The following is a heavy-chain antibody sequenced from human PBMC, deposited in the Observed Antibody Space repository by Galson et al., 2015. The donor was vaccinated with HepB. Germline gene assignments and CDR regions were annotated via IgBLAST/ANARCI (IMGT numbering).Heavy chain of an antibody. CDR3: AYGVDV. Sequence: CAISGDSVSSNSAVWNWIRQSPSRGLEWLGRTYYRSKWFNDYAVPMKSRMTINVDTSKNQLSLQMTSVTPEDTAVYYCAYGVDVWGQGTTVTVSS. CDR2: TYYRSKWFN. CDR1: GDSVSSNSAV. V-gene: IGHV6-1*01. J-gene: IGHJ6*02.